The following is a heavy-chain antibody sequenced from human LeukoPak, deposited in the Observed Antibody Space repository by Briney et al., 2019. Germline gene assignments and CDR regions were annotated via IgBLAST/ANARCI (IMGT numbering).Heavy chain of an antibody. CDR1: GVTFTSNH. V-gene: IGHV1-46*01. J-gene: IGHJ5*02. CDR2: INPSGDST. Sequence: ASVKISCKASGVTFTSNHIHCVRQAPGQGLEWMGVINPSGDSTSYAQKFQGRVTMTRDTSTSTVYMELSSLRSEDTAIYYCAKLAASETGEGSWGQGTLVTVSS. D-gene: IGHD6-13*01. CDR3: AKLAASETGEGS.